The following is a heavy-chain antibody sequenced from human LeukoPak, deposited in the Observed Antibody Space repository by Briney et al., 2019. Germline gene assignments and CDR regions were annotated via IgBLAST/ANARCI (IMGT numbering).Heavy chain of an antibody. Sequence: ASVKVSCKASGYTFTSYDINWVRQATGQGLEWMGWMNPNSGNTGYAQKFQGRVTMTRNTSISTAYMELSSLRSEDTAVYYCASSLKDSSGYYPDAFDIWGQGTMVTVSS. J-gene: IGHJ3*02. CDR1: GYTFTSYD. D-gene: IGHD3-22*01. CDR3: ASSLKDSSGYYPDAFDI. V-gene: IGHV1-8*01. CDR2: MNPNSGNT.